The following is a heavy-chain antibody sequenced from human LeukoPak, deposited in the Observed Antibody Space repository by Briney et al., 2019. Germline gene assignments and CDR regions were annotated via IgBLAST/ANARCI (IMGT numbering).Heavy chain of an antibody. CDR3: ARDLGRSSSRYFFDY. CDR2: ISYSGST. D-gene: IGHD2-2*01. Sequence: PSETLSLTCTVSGGSITTYCWSWIRQPPGKGLEWIGYISYSGSTNYNPSLKSRVTISADTSKNQFSLRLSSVTAADTAVYYCARDLGRSSSRYFFDYWGQGTLVTVSS. CDR1: GGSITTYC. V-gene: IGHV4-59*01. J-gene: IGHJ4*02.